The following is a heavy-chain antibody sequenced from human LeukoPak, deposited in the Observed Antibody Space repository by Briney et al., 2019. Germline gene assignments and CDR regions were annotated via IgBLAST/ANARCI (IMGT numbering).Heavy chain of an antibody. Sequence: SETLSLTCTVSGGSISSTTCYWGWVRQPPGKGLEWIGSMYKNVITYYNPSLESRVTISVDVSKSQFSLKLNSVTAADTAVYYCVRRLASGDYHPLGWGQGTLVTVSS. CDR2: MYKNVIT. CDR1: GGSISSTTCY. V-gene: IGHV4-39*01. J-gene: IGHJ4*02. CDR3: VRRLASGDYHPLG. D-gene: IGHD1-26*01.